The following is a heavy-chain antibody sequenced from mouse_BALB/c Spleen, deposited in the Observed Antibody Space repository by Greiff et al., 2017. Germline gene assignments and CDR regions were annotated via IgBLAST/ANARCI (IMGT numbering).Heavy chain of an antibody. CDR2: IWAGGST. J-gene: IGHJ3*01. D-gene: IGHD2-1*01. CDR1: GFSLTSYG. CDR3: ARDRNGNYPWFAY. Sequence: VKLVESGPGLVAPSQSLSITCTVSGFSLTSYGVHWVRQPPGKGLEWLGVIWAGGSTNYNSALMSRLSISKDNSKSQVFLKMNSLQTDDTAMYYCARDRNGNYPWFAYWGQGTLVTVSA. V-gene: IGHV2-9*02.